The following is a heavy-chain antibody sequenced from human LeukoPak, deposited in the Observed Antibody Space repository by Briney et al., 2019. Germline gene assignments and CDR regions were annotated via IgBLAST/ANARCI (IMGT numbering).Heavy chain of an antibody. Sequence: GGSLRLSCAASGFTFSDFTMNWVRQAPGKGLEWVSCISGSSSSYIYYSDSVRGRFTISRDNAKNSLYLQMNSLRAEDTALYYCARGAEVQLWSYYFDYWGQGTLVTVSS. V-gene: IGHV3-21*04. CDR2: ISGSSSSYI. CDR1: GFTFSDFT. CDR3: ARGAEVQLWSYYFDY. J-gene: IGHJ4*02. D-gene: IGHD5-18*01.